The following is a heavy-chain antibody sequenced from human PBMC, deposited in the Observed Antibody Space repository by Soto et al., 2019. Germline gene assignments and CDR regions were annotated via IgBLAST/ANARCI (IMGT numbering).Heavy chain of an antibody. CDR1: GFSVGGNY. Sequence: EERLVQSGGGLVQPGGSLRLSCAASGFSVGGNYMSWVRQAPGKGLELVSLIYSGGNPFYADSMKGRFTLSRDNSNNMSYLEMDSLRAEDTAVYCCARGPNADCWGQGTLVIVSS. D-gene: IGHD2-2*01. J-gene: IGHJ4*02. CDR2: IYSGGNP. V-gene: IGHV3-53*01. CDR3: ARGPNADC.